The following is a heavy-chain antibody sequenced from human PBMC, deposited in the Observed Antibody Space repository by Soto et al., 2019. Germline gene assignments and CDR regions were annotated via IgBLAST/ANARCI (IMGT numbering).Heavy chain of an antibody. CDR2: ISSSGSTI. Sequence: PGGSLRLSCAASGFTLSSYEMNWVRQAPGKGLEWVSYISSSGSTIYYADSVKGRFTISRDNAKNSLYLQMNSLRAEDTAVYYCASGERITMVRGVIIRYYGMDVWGQGTTVTVSS. D-gene: IGHD3-10*01. J-gene: IGHJ6*02. CDR1: GFTLSSYE. CDR3: ASGERITMVRGVIIRYYGMDV. V-gene: IGHV3-48*03.